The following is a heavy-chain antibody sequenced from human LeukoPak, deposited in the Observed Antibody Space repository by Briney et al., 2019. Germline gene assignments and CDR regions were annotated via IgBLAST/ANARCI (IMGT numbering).Heavy chain of an antibody. Sequence: GGSLRLSCAASGFTFDDYAMHWVRQAPGKGLEWVSGISWNSGSIGYAVSVKGRFTISRDNAKNSLYLQMNSLRAEDTALYYCAKDKGTMVRGVILPDYYYYMDVWGKGTTVTVSS. CDR2: ISWNSGSI. CDR3: AKDKGTMVRGVILPDYYYYMDV. CDR1: GFTFDDYA. V-gene: IGHV3-9*01. J-gene: IGHJ6*03. D-gene: IGHD3-10*01.